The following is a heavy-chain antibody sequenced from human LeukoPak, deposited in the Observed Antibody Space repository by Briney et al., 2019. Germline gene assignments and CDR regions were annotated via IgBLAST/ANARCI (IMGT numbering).Heavy chain of an antibody. CDR2: YDPEDGET. D-gene: IGHD2-2*01. V-gene: IGHV1-24*01. CDR3: AGRWEYQVLPFTF. J-gene: IGHJ4*02. CDR1: GDTLTEGS. Sequence: GASVKVSCKVSGDTLTEGSIHWVRQAPGKGLEWMGGYDPEDGETGFAQKFQGRVTLTEDTSRDTAYMELNNLGSEDTAVYYCAGRWEYQVLPFTFWGQGTLVTVSS.